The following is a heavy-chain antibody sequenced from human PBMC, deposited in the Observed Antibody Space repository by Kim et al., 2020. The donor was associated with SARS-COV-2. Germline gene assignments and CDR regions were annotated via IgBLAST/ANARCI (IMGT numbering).Heavy chain of an antibody. CDR1: GGSISSYY. CDR2: IYYSGST. Sequence: SETLSLTCTVSGGSISSYYWSWIRQPPGKGLEWIGYIYYSGSTNYNPSLKSRVTISVDTSKNQFSLKLSSVTAADTAVYYCARGQKPTVTTGDWFDPWGQGTLVTVSS. CDR3: ARGQKPTVTTGDWFDP. D-gene: IGHD4-17*01. V-gene: IGHV4-59*08. J-gene: IGHJ5*02.